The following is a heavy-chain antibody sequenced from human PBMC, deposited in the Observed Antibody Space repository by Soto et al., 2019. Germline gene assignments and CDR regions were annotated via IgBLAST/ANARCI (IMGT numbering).Heavy chain of an antibody. J-gene: IGHJ6*02. CDR3: ARDGRHYYDSSGYYRSGMDV. Sequence: QVQLVESGGGVVQPGRSLRLSCAASGFTFSSYGMHWVRQAPGKGLEWVAVIWYDGSNKYYADSVKGRFTISRDNSKNTLYLQINSLRAEDTAVYYCARDGRHYYDSSGYYRSGMDVWGQGTTVTVSS. CDR1: GFTFSSYG. V-gene: IGHV3-33*01. D-gene: IGHD3-22*01. CDR2: IWYDGSNK.